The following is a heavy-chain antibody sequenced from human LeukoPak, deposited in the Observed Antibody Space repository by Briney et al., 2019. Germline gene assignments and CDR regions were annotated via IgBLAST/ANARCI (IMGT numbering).Heavy chain of an antibody. J-gene: IGHJ5*02. CDR1: GGTFSSYA. CDR3: ARDRLGYCSSTSCQEAYNWFDP. CDR2: IIPILGIA. V-gene: IGHV1-69*04. Sequence: GASVTVSCKASGGTFSSYAISWVRPAPGQGLEWMGRIIPILGIANYAQKFQGRVTITADKSTSTAYMELSSLRSEDTAVYYCARDRLGYCSSTSCQEAYNWFDPWGQGTLVTVSS. D-gene: IGHD2-2*01.